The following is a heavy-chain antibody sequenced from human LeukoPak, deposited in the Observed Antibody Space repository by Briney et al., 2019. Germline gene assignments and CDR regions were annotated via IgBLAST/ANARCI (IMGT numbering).Heavy chain of an antibody. CDR1: GFTFSSPT. CDR2: ISSTSTSI. Sequence: PGGSLRLSCAASGFTFSSPTMNWVRQAPGKGLEWVSSISSTSTSIYHADSVKGRFTISRDNTKNSLYLQMDSLRAEDTAVYYCARGFRAFDFWAQGTMVTVSS. J-gene: IGHJ3*01. CDR3: ARGFRAFDF. V-gene: IGHV3-21*01.